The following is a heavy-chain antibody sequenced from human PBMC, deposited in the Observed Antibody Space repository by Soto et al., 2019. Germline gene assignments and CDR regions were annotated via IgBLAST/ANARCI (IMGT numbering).Heavy chain of an antibody. CDR1: GFTFSSYS. D-gene: IGHD3-22*01. CDR2: ITGSSSYI. Sequence: EVQLVESGGGLVKPGGSLRLSCAASGFTFSSYSMNWFRQAPGKGLEWVSSITGSSSYIYYADSVKGRFTISRDNAKNSLYLQMNSLRAEDTAVYYCARDVYYYDSSAYWAYWGQGTLVTVSS. J-gene: IGHJ4*02. V-gene: IGHV3-21*02. CDR3: ARDVYYYDSSAYWAY.